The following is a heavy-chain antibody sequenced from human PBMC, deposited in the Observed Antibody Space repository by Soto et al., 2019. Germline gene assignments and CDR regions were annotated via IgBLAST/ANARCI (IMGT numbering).Heavy chain of an antibody. J-gene: IGHJ4*02. CDR3: ARGGGFLGY. CDR1: GGSISSGGYS. D-gene: IGHD3-10*01. Sequence: QLQLQESGSGLVKPSQTLSLTCAVSGGSISSGGYSWSWIRQPPGKGLEWIGYISHTGTTYYNPTRKSRDTISVDRAKNQCALKLSSVTAADTGVYYCARGGGFLGYWGQGTLVTVSS. CDR2: ISHTGTT. V-gene: IGHV4-30-2*01.